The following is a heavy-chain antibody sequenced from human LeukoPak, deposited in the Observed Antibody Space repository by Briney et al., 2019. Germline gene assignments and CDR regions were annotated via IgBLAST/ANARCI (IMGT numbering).Heavy chain of an antibody. CDR3: ARRGYSFGWDY. J-gene: IGHJ4*02. V-gene: IGHV3-21*01. CDR2: ISSSSSYI. Sequence: GGSLRLCCAAPGFTFSSYSMNWVRQAPGKGLEWVSSISSSSSYIYYADSVKGRFTISRDNAKNSLYLQMNSLRAEDTAVYSCARRGYSFGWDYWGQGTLVTVSS. D-gene: IGHD5-18*01. CDR1: GFTFSSYS.